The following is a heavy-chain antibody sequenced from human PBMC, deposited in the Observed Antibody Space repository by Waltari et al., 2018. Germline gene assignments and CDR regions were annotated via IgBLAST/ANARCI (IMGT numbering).Heavy chain of an antibody. Sequence: EVQLLESGGGLVQPGRSLRLSCTASGFTFGDYAMSWFRQAPGKGLEWVGFIRSKAYGGTTEYAASVKGRFTISRDDSKSIAYLQMNSLKTEDTAVYYCARRRLVGATMGGSYFDYWGQGTLVTVSS. CDR2: IRSKAYGGTT. V-gene: IGHV3-49*03. CDR3: ARRRLVGATMGGSYFDY. J-gene: IGHJ4*02. D-gene: IGHD1-26*01. CDR1: GFTFGDYA.